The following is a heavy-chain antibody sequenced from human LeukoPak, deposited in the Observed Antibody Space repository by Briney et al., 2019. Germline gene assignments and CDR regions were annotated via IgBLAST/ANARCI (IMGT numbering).Heavy chain of an antibody. J-gene: IGHJ4*02. D-gene: IGHD4-11*01. CDR1: GGTFSSYA. CDR3: ARDYDYIVDY. Sequence: HGASVKVSCKASGGTFSSYAISWVRQAPGQGLEWMGGIIPIFGTANYAQKLQGRVTVTADTSTSTAYMELRSLRSDDTAVYYCARDYDYIVDYWGQGTLVTVSS. V-gene: IGHV1-69*06. CDR2: IIPIFGTA.